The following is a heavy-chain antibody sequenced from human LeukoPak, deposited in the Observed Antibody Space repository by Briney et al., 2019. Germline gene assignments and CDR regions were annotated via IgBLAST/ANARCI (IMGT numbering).Heavy chain of an antibody. D-gene: IGHD2-2*01. V-gene: IGHV1-69*06. CDR3: ASGRTDIVVVPATLRNYFFDY. CDR1: GGTFSSYD. Sequence: ASVKVSCKASGGTFSSYDISWVRQAPGQGLEWMGGIMPTFGTANYAQKFQGRVTITADKSTSTAYMELSSLRSEDTAVYYCASGRTDIVVVPATLRNYFFDYWGQGTLVTVSS. J-gene: IGHJ4*02. CDR2: IMPTFGTA.